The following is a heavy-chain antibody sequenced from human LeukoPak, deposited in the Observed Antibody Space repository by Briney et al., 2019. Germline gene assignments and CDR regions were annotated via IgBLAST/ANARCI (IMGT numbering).Heavy chain of an antibody. D-gene: IGHD6-13*01. Sequence: SETLSLTCAVSGYSISSGYYWGWIRQPPGKGLEWIGSIYHSGSTYYNPSLKSRVTISVDMSKNQFSLKLGSVTAADTAVYYCAIPETAAVTSWYFDLWGRGTLVTVSS. CDR2: IYHSGST. CDR3: AIPETAAVTSWYFDL. J-gene: IGHJ2*01. V-gene: IGHV4-38-2*01. CDR1: GYSISSGYY.